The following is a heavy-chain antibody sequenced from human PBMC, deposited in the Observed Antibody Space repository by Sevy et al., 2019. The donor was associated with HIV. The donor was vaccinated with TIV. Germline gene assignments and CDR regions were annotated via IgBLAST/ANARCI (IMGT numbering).Heavy chain of an antibody. V-gene: IGHV3-23*01. D-gene: IGHD5-18*01. CDR2: ISGNGDYT. CDR3: AKKMGGGSGMAFLVDY. J-gene: IGHJ4*02. Sequence: GGSLRLSCAASGFTFNNFAMGWVRQAPGKGLDWISVISGNGDYTYYAHSVKGRFTISRDNSKNTLFLQMNSLRAEDTAIFYCAKKMGGGSGMAFLVDYWGQGTLVTVSS. CDR1: GFTFNNFA.